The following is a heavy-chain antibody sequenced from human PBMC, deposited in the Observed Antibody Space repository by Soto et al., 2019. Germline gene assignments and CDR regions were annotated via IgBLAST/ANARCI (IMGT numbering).Heavy chain of an antibody. CDR3: ARESEDLTSNFDY. CDR2: ISSTTNYI. CDR1: GFTFTRYS. J-gene: IGHJ4*02. V-gene: IGHV3-21*01. Sequence: EVQLVESGGGLVKPGGSLRLSCAASGFTFTRYSMNWVRQAPGKGLEWVSSISSTTNYIYYGDSMKGRFTISRDNAKKSLYLEMNGLRAEDTAVYYCARESEDLTSNFDYWGQGNLVTVSS.